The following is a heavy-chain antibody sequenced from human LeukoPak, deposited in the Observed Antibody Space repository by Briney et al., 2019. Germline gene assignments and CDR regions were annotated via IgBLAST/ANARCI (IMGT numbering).Heavy chain of an antibody. CDR1: GGSFSSYY. Sequence: PSETLSLTCAAYGGSFSSYYWSWIRQPPGKGLEWIGYIYYSGSTNYNSSLKSRVTISVDTSRNQFSLKLSSVTAADTAVYYCARTKRDAFDIWGQGTMVTVSS. CDR3: ARTKRDAFDI. D-gene: IGHD2-8*01. J-gene: IGHJ3*02. CDR2: IYYSGST. V-gene: IGHV4-59*01.